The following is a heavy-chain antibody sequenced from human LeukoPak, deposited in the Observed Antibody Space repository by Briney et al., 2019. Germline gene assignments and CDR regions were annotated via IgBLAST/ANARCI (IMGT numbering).Heavy chain of an antibody. Sequence: PSETLSLTCSVSGASISSSGYYWAWVRQPPGRGLEWIGNLYYSGSTYYNPSLKSRVTISVDTSKNQFSLRLSSATAADTAVYYCVRRPSGSGSYSPWRQGTLVTVSS. CDR2: LYYSGST. CDR3: VRRPSGSGSYSP. CDR1: GASISSSGYY. V-gene: IGHV4-39*01. D-gene: IGHD3-10*01. J-gene: IGHJ4*02.